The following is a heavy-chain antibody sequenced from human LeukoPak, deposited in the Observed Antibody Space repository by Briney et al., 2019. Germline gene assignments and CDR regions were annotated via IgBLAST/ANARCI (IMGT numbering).Heavy chain of an antibody. V-gene: IGHV3-33*01. J-gene: IGHJ4*02. CDR1: GFTFSTSG. D-gene: IGHD3-22*01. CDR2: IWYDGSNK. CDR3: ARARGVSTGYRPIDY. Sequence: PGGSLRLSCAASGFTFSTSGMHWVRQAPGKGLEWVAVIWYDGSNKHYAESVKGRFSISRDNSKSTLYLQMNSLSAEDTAVYYCARARGVSTGYRPIDYWGQGTLVTVSS.